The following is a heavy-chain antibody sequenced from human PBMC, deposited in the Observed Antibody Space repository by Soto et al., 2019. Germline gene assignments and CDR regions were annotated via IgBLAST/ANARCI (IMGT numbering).Heavy chain of an antibody. CDR1: GFTFRSYV. V-gene: IGHV3-23*01. Sequence: EVQLLESGGGLVQPGGSLRLSCAASGFTFRSYVMSWVRQAPGKGLEWVSAISGSGGSTYYADSVKGRFTISRDNSKNTLYLQMNSLRAEDTAVYYCAKDEAYCGGDCYFDYWGQGTLVTVPS. CDR3: AKDEAYCGGDCYFDY. D-gene: IGHD2-21*02. J-gene: IGHJ4*02. CDR2: ISGSGGST.